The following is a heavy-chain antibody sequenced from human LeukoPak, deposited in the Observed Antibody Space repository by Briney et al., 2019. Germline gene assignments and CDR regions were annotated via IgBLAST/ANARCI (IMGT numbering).Heavy chain of an antibody. D-gene: IGHD3-22*01. CDR1: GGSISSGDYY. CDR2: IYYSGST. CDR3: AREFTYYYDSSGYYLRGVFDY. V-gene: IGHV4-30-4*01. Sequence: SQTLSLTCTVSGGSISSGDYYWSWIRQPPGKGLEWIGYIYYSGSTYYNPSLKSRVTISVDTSKNQFSLKLSSVTAADTAVYYCAREFTYYYDSSGYYLRGVFDYWGQGTLVTVSS. J-gene: IGHJ4*02.